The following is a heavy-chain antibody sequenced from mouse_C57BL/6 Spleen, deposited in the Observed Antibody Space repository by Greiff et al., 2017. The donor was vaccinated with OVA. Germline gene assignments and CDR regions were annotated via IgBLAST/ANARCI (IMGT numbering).Heavy chain of an antibody. CDR3: ARHYDRNWYFDV. Sequence: EVQLQESGPELVKPGASVKISCKASGYSFTDYNMNWVKQSHGKSLEWIGVINPNYGTTSYNQKFKGKATLTVDQSSRTAYMQLNSLTSEDSAVYYCARHYDRNWYFDVWGTGTTVTVSS. D-gene: IGHD2-4*01. J-gene: IGHJ1*03. V-gene: IGHV1-39*01. CDR1: GYSFTDYN. CDR2: INPNYGTT.